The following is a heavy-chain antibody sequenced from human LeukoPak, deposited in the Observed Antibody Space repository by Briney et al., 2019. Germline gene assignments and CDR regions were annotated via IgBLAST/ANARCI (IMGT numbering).Heavy chain of an antibody. CDR3: AKAGGWFGELLQTSADNWFDP. V-gene: IGHV3-7*03. Sequence: GGSLRLSCAASGFTFSTYWMSWVRQAPGKGLEWVASIKNDGSEKYYVDSVKGRFTVSRDNAKNSVFLQMNSLRAEDTAVYYCAKAGGWFGELLQTSADNWFDPWGQGTLVTVSS. J-gene: IGHJ5*02. CDR1: GFTFSTYW. D-gene: IGHD3-10*01. CDR2: IKNDGSEK.